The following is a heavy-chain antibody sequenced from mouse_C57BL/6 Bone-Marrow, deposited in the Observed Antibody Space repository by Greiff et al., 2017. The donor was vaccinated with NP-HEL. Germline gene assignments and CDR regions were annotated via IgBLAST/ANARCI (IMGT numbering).Heavy chain of an antibody. CDR1: GYTFTDYY. J-gene: IGHJ3*01. Sequence: EVQLQQSGPVLVKPGASVKMSCKASGYTFTDYYMNWVKQSHGKSLEWIGVINPSNGGTSYNQKFKGKATLTVDKSSSTAYMELNSLTSEDSAVYYCARTRNYIAYWGQGTLVTVSA. CDR2: INPSNGGT. V-gene: IGHV1-19*01. D-gene: IGHD2-1*01. CDR3: ARTRNYIAY.